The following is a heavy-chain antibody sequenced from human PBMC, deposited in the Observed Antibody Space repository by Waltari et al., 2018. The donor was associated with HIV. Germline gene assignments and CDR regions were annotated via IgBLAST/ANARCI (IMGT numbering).Heavy chain of an antibody. CDR3: ARDSSQVHWFGESLAL. Sequence: QVQLVESGGGVVQPGDGLRLSCADSGPDFGSAGKHWVRQAPGKGLEWLAAISYDGMKKYYGDSLRGRLTISRDNSKKTLYLQMNTLRPEDTAIYFCARDSSQVHWFGESLALWGQGTLVIVSS. CDR2: ISYDGMKK. V-gene: IGHV3-30*03. D-gene: IGHD3-10*01. J-gene: IGHJ4*02. CDR1: GPDFGSAG.